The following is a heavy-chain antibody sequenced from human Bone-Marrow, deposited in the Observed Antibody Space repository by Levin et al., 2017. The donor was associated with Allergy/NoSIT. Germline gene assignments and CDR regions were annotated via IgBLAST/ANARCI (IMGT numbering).Heavy chain of an antibody. CDR1: GFTFRHYT. CDR2: ITSSGDST. CDR3: ARDHARGYYDSRGYSGDH. Sequence: GGSLRLSCAASGFTFRHYTMNWVRQAPGKGLEWVSCITSSGDSTYYADSVKGRFTISRDNAKNSLYLQLNRLRDEDTAMYYCARDHARGYYDSRGYSGDHWGQGTLVTVS. V-gene: IGHV3-48*02. D-gene: IGHD3-22*01. J-gene: IGHJ4*02.